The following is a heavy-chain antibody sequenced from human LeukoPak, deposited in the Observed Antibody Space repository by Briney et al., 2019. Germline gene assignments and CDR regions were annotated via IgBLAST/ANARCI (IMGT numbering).Heavy chain of an antibody. J-gene: IGHJ4*02. Sequence: SETLSLTCTVSGGSISSSSYYWGWIRQPPGKGLEWIGSIYYSGSTYYNPSLKSRVTISVDTSKNQFFLKLSSVTAADTAVYYCARETSLVRGDFDYWGQGTLVTVSS. D-gene: IGHD3-10*01. V-gene: IGHV4-39*07. CDR2: IYYSGST. CDR3: ARETSLVRGDFDY. CDR1: GGSISSSSYY.